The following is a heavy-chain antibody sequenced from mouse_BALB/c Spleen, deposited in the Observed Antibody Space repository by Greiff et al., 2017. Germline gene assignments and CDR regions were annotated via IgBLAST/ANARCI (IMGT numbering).Heavy chain of an antibody. CDR2: ISYDGSN. D-gene: IGHD2-1*01. Sequence: ESGPGLVKPSQSLSLTCSVTGYSITSGYYWNWIRQFPGNKLEWMGYISYDGSNNYNPSLKNRISITRDTSKNQFFLKLNSVTTEDTATYYCAREGAWGNYGWFAYWGQGTLVTVSA. V-gene: IGHV3-6*02. CDR3: AREGAWGNYGWFAY. CDR1: GYSITSGYY. J-gene: IGHJ3*01.